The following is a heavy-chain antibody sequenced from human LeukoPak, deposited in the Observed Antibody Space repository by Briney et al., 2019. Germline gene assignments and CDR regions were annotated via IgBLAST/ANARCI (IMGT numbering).Heavy chain of an antibody. CDR2: IIPIFGTA. Sequence: SVKVSCKASGGTFSSYAISWVRQAPGQGLEWMGGIIPIFGTANYAQKFQGRVTITTDESTSTAYMELSSLRSEDTAVYYCARDPSYYYDSSGKRPHDYWGQGTLVTVSS. J-gene: IGHJ4*02. V-gene: IGHV1-69*05. D-gene: IGHD3-22*01. CDR3: ARDPSYYYDSSGKRPHDY. CDR1: GGTFSSYA.